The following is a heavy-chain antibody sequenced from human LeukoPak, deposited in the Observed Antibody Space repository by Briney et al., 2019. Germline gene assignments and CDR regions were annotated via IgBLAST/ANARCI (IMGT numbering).Heavy chain of an antibody. Sequence: GASVTVSCKASGYTFTSYGISWVRQAPGQGLEWMGWISAYNGNTNYAQKLQGRVTMTTDTSTSTAYMELRSLRSDDTAVYYCARADTAMPHGSYYYYYYMDVWGKGTTVTVSS. D-gene: IGHD5-18*01. CDR2: ISAYNGNT. CDR3: ARADTAMPHGSYYYYYYMDV. J-gene: IGHJ6*03. V-gene: IGHV1-18*01. CDR1: GYTFTSYG.